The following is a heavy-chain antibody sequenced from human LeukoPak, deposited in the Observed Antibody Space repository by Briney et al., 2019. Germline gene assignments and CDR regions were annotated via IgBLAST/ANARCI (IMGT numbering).Heavy chain of an antibody. D-gene: IGHD2-2*01. V-gene: IGHV4-30-2*01. J-gene: IGHJ1*01. CDR3: ARGSEYCSSTSCYPSTEYFQH. CDR1: GGSISSGGYY. Sequence: SETLSLTCTVSGGSISSGGYYWSWIRQPPGKGLEWIGYIYHSGSTYYNPSLKSRVTISVDRSKNQFSLKLSSVTAADTAVYYCARGSEYCSSTSCYPSTEYFQHWGQGTLVTVSS. CDR2: IYHSGST.